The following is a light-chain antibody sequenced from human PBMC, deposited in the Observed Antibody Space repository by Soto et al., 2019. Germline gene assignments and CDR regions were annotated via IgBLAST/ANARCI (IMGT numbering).Light chain of an antibody. Sequence: EIVLTQSPGTLSLSPGERATLSCRASQSVSSSYLAWYQQKPGQAPRLLIYGASSRATGIPERFSGSVSGKDFILTISRLETEDVAVYNCQHYSSSQGTFGLGTKVEIK. CDR3: QHYSSSQGT. CDR2: GAS. J-gene: IGKJ1*01. V-gene: IGKV3-20*01. CDR1: QSVSSSY.